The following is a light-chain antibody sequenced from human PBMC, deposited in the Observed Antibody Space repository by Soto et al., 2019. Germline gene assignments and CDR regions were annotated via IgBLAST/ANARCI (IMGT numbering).Light chain of an antibody. CDR3: MQGTHWPPT. CDR1: QGLVYGDGHTY. V-gene: IGKV2-30*01. CDR2: KVS. Sequence: EVVMTQSPLSLPVTLGQAASISCRSSQGLVYGDGHTYMHWFQQRPGQSPRRLIYKVSNRDSGVPDRFSGSASGTNFTLKISRVEADDVGVYYCMQGTHWPPTFGGGTKVEIK. J-gene: IGKJ4*01.